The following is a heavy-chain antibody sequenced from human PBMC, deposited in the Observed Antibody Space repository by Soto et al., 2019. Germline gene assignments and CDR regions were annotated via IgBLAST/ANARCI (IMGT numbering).Heavy chain of an antibody. CDR2: MNPNSGNT. CDR3: ARGPYCTNGVCQRGRNWFDP. CDR1: GYTFTSYD. J-gene: IGHJ5*02. Sequence: ASVKVSCKXSGYTFTSYDINWVRQATGQGLEWMGWMNPNSGNTGYAQKFQGRVTMTRNTSISTAYMELSSLRSEDTAVYYCARGPYCTNGVCQRGRNWFDPWGQGTLVTSPQ. D-gene: IGHD2-8*01. V-gene: IGHV1-8*01.